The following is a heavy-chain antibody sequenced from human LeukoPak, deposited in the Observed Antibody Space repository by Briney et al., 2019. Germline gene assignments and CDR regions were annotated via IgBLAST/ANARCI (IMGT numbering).Heavy chain of an antibody. CDR2: ISYDGSNK. Sequence: GGSLRLSCAASGFTFSSYAMPWVRQAPGKGLEWVAVISYDGSNKYYADSVKGRFTISRDNSKNTLYLQMNSLRAEDTAVYYCARDLDYYYYYYGMDAWGQGTTVTVSS. J-gene: IGHJ6*02. CDR3: ARDLDYYYYYYGMDA. D-gene: IGHD1-1*01. CDR1: GFTFSSYA. V-gene: IGHV3-30-3*01.